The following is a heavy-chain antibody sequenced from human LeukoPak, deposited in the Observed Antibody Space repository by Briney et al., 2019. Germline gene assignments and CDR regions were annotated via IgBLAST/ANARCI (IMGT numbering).Heavy chain of an antibody. J-gene: IGHJ4*02. V-gene: IGHV4-39*07. D-gene: IGHD6-6*01. CDR1: GGSISSGGYY. CDR2: INHSGST. CDR3: ARGELAKDY. Sequence: SETLSLTCTVSGGSISSGGYYWSWIRQPPGKGLEWIGEINHSGSTNYNPSLKSRVTISVDTSKNQFSLKLSSVTAADTAVYYCARGELAKDYWGQGTLVTVSS.